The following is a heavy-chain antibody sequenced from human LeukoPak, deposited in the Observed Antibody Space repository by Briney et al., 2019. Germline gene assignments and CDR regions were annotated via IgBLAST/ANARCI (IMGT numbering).Heavy chain of an antibody. Sequence: ASGFTFEYAASVKSRFTISRDDSKSIAYLQMNSLKTEDTAVYYCARANSFDSSGYYFDYWGQGTLVTVSS. J-gene: IGHJ4*02. D-gene: IGHD3-22*01. CDR3: ARANSFDSSGYYFDY. V-gene: IGHV3-49*02. CDR2: ASGFTF.